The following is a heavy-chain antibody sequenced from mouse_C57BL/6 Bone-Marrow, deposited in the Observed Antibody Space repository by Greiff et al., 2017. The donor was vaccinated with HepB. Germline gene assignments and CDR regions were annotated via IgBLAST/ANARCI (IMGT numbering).Heavy chain of an antibody. CDR3: ARLWGAGLDY. V-gene: IGHV5-15*04. CDR2: ISNLAYSI. CDR1: GFTFSDYG. J-gene: IGHJ2*01. Sequence: EVMLVESGGGLVQPGGSLKLSCAASGFTFSDYGIAWVRQAPRKGPEWVAFISNLAYSIYYADTVTGRFTISRENAKNTLYLEMSSLRSEDTAMYYCARLWGAGLDYWGQGTTLTVSS. D-gene: IGHD3-3*01.